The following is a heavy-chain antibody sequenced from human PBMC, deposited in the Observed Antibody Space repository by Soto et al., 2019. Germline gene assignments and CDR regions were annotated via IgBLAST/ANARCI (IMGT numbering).Heavy chain of an antibody. CDR3: ARERWASGSRWFDP. J-gene: IGHJ5*02. Sequence: ASVKVSCKVSGYTFISYSMHWVRQAPGQRLEWMGWINVGNGNTKYSQKIQGRVTVTIDTSASTGYMELSSLRSEDTAVYYCARERWASGSRWFDPWGQGTLVTVSX. CDR2: INVGNGNT. D-gene: IGHD6-19*01. CDR1: GYTFISYS. V-gene: IGHV1-3*01.